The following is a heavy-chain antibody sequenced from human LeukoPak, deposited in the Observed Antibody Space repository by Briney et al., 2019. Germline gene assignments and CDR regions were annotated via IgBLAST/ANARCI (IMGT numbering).Heavy chain of an antibody. Sequence: ASVKVSCKASGYTFTSYGISWVRQAPGQGLEWMGWISAYNGNTNYAQKLQGRVTMTTDTSTSTAYMELGSLRSGDTAVYYCARKALYPYYYGMDVWGQGTTVTVSS. CDR3: ARKALYPYYYGMDV. J-gene: IGHJ6*02. CDR1: GYTFTSYG. V-gene: IGHV1-18*01. D-gene: IGHD2-2*02. CDR2: ISAYNGNT.